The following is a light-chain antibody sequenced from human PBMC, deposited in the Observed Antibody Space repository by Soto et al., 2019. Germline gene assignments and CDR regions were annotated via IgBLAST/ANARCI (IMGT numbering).Light chain of an antibody. V-gene: IGKV3-15*01. CDR3: QHYNNWPLT. CDR1: QSVSSN. Sequence: ERVMTQSPATLSVSPGERATLSCRASQSVSSNLAWYQQKPGQAPRLLIYGASTRATGIPARFSGSGSGTEFTLTSSSLHSEDFAVYYCQHYNNWPLTFGGGTKVEIK. CDR2: GAS. J-gene: IGKJ4*01.